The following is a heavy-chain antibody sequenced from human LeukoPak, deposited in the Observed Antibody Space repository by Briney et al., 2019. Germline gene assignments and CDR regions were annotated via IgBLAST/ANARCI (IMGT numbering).Heavy chain of an antibody. CDR3: ARGSSWYIPDYFDY. V-gene: IGHV4-59*01. Sequence: SETLSLTCTVSGGSISSYYWSWIRQPPGKGLEWIGYIYYSGSTNYNPSLKSRVTISVDTSKNLFSLKLSSVTAADTAVYYCARGSSWYIPDYFDYWGQGTLVTISS. D-gene: IGHD6-13*01. CDR2: IYYSGST. CDR1: GGSISSYY. J-gene: IGHJ4*02.